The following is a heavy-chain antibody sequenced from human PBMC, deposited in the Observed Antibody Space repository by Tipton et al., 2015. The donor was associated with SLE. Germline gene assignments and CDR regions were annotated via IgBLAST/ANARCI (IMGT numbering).Heavy chain of an antibody. D-gene: IGHD3-10*01. V-gene: IGHV3-30*04. CDR2: ISYDGSYK. Sequence: SLRLSCAASGFTFSSFAMHWVRQAPGKGLEWVTSISYDGSYKYIADSVKGRFTISRDNSKNTLYMQMNSLRPEDTAVYYCARRDGLDYYGSGRFIDYWGQGTLVTVSS. CDR1: GFTFSSFA. J-gene: IGHJ4*02. CDR3: ARRDGLDYYGSGRFIDY.